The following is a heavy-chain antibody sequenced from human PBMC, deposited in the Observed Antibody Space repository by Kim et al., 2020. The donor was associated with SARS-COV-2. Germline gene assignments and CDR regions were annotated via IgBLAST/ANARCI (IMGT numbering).Heavy chain of an antibody. J-gene: IGHJ1*01. D-gene: IGHD3-10*01. Sequence: SETLSLTCAVYGGSFSGYYWSWIRQPPGKGLEWIGEINHSGSTNYNPSLKSRVTISVDTSKNQFSLKLSSVTAADTAVYYCARIERYGSGSYQHWGQGTLVTVSS. CDR2: INHSGST. V-gene: IGHV4-34*01. CDR3: ARIERYGSGSYQH. CDR1: GGSFSGYY.